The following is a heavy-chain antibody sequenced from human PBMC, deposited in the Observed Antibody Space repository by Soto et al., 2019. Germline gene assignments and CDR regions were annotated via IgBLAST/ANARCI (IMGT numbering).Heavy chain of an antibody. J-gene: IGHJ4*02. CDR2: ISYDGRVK. Sequence: QVQLVESGGGVVQPGRSLSLSCAASGFTFSDYPMHWVRQAPGKGLEWVAVISYDGRVKYYVDSVKGRFTISRDDSXNTLDLQMNSLRVDETAVYYCARDFIVGAPDYFDYWGQGTLVTVSS. V-gene: IGHV3-30*04. CDR1: GFTFSDYP. D-gene: IGHD1-26*01. CDR3: ARDFIVGAPDYFDY.